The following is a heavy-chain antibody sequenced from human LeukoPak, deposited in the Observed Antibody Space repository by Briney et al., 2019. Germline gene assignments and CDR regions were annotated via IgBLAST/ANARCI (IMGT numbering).Heavy chain of an antibody. D-gene: IGHD3-10*01. CDR2: ISSGGTYE. CDR3: ARDSTYYYDSGSSGPHYFDN. J-gene: IGHJ4*02. V-gene: IGHV3-30*01. Sequence: GGSLRLSCAASGFTFSNYAMHWVRQASGKGLERVSLISSGGTYEYYADSVKGRFTISRDNSKNTLYLQLNSLRAEDTAVYYCARDSTYYYDSGSSGPHYFDNWGQGTLVTVSS. CDR1: GFTFSNYA.